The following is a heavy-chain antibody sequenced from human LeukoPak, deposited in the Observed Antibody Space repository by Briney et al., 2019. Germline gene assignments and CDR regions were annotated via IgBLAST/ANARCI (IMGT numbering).Heavy chain of an antibody. Sequence: SETLSLTCTVSGGSISSYYWSWIRQPPGKGLEWIGYIYYSGSTNYNPSLKSRVTISVDTSKNQFSLKLSSVTAADTAVYYCARVVGYCSGGSCYPNWFDPWGQGTLVTVSS. J-gene: IGHJ5*02. CDR3: ARVVGYCSGGSCYPNWFDP. V-gene: IGHV4-59*08. CDR2: IYYSGST. D-gene: IGHD2-15*01. CDR1: GGSISSYY.